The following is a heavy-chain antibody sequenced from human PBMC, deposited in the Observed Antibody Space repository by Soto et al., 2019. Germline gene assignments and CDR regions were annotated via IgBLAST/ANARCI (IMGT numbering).Heavy chain of an antibody. D-gene: IGHD3-9*01. CDR1: GYSFTNYW. V-gene: IGHV5-10-1*01. CDR3: ARHRDILSGYSAADN. J-gene: IGHJ4*02. CDR2: IDPSDSYS. Sequence: GESLKISCKASGYSFTNYWITWMRQTPGKGLECMGMIDPSDSYSNYRPSFQGHVTMSVDKSISSAYLQFSSLKASDTAMYYCARHRDILSGYSAADNWGQGTQVTASS.